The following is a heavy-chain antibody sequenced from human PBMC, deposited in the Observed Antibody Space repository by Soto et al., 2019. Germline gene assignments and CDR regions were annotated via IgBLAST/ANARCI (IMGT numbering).Heavy chain of an antibody. D-gene: IGHD2-2*01. Sequence: GGSLRLSCAASGFTFSSHAMSWVRQAPGKGLEWVSAISGSGGSTYYADSVKGRGTISRDNSKNTLYLQMNSLRADDAAVYYCAKARGGVDCSSTSCYGGMDVWGQGTTVTVSS. CDR2: ISGSGGST. J-gene: IGHJ6*02. V-gene: IGHV3-23*01. CDR1: GFTFSSHA. CDR3: AKARGGVDCSSTSCYGGMDV.